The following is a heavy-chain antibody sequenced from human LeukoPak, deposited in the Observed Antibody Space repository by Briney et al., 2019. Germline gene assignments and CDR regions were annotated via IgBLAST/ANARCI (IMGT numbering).Heavy chain of an antibody. CDR2: VYYTGST. D-gene: IGHD3-22*01. CDR3: ARRDFSDSSAYYGF. V-gene: IGHV4-61*01. J-gene: IGHJ4*02. CDR1: GGSFSSSNYY. Sequence: PSETLSLTCTVSGGSFSSSNYYWTWLRQPPGKGLEWIGYVYYTGSTNYNPSLKSRVTISIDTSKTQFSLRLSSVTAADTAVYYCARRDFSDSSAYYGFWGQGILVTVSS.